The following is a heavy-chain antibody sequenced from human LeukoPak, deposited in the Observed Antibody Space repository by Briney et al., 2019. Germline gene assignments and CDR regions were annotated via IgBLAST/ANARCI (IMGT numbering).Heavy chain of an antibody. J-gene: IGHJ4*02. CDR1: GFTFSDYY. CDR3: AKPDLSIAVPGTAYDY. Sequence: PGGSLRLSCAASGFTFSDYYMSWIRQAPGKGLEWVSHISSRGRTIYYADSVRGRFTISRDNAKNTLYLQMNSLRAEDTAVYYCAKPDLSIAVPGTAYDYWGQGTLVTVSS. D-gene: IGHD6-19*01. CDR2: ISSRGRTI. V-gene: IGHV3-11*01.